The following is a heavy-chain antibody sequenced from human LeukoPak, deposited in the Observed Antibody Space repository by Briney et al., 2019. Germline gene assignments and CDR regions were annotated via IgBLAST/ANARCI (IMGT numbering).Heavy chain of an antibody. J-gene: IGHJ4*02. D-gene: IGHD7-27*01. Sequence: GGTLRLSCAASVFTFSIYSMNGVRQAPGKGLEWVSSINNSSYIYYADSVKGRFTISRDNAKNSLYLQTNSLRAEDTAVYYFARRAGVFDYWGQGTLVTVSS. CDR1: VFTFSIYS. CDR3: ARRAGVFDY. V-gene: IGHV3-21*01. CDR2: INNSSYI.